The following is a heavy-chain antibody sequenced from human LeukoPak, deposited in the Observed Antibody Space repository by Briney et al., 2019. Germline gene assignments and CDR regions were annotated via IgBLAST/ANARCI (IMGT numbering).Heavy chain of an antibody. CDR1: GDSISNYY. J-gene: IGHJ4*02. V-gene: IGHV4-59*08. CDR2: INYSGAT. Sequence: SETLSLTCTVSGDSISNYYWSWIRQPPGKGLEWIGYINYSGATNYNPSLKSRVTISEDTSKNQFSLKLSSVTAADTAVYYCARMVRRVVRLSIGRSSDYATGYYFDYWGQGTLVTVSS. CDR3: ARMVRRVVRLSIGRSSDYATGYYFDY. D-gene: IGHD5-12*01.